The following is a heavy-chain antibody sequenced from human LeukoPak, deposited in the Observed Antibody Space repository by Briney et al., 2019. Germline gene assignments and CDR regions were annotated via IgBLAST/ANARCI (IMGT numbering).Heavy chain of an antibody. CDR1: GGSFSGYY. V-gene: IGHV4-34*01. CDR3: ARSGGVYYYYYMDV. CDR2: INHSGST. D-gene: IGHD3-10*01. J-gene: IGHJ6*03. Sequence: PSETLSLTCAVYGGSFSGYYWSWIRQPPGKGLEWIGEINHSGSTNYNPSLKRRVTISVDTSKHQFSLKLSSVTAADTAVYYCARSGGVYYYYYMDVWGKGTTVTVSS.